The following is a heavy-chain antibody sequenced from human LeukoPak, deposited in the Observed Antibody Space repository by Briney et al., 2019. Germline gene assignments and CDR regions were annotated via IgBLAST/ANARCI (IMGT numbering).Heavy chain of an antibody. CDR3: ARSSVGARRRIDY. V-gene: IGHV1-8*01. CDR2: MNPNSGNT. CDR1: GYTFTSYD. D-gene: IGHD1-26*01. Sequence: GASVKVSCKASGYTFTSYDINWVRQATGRGLEWMGWMNPNSGNTGYAQKFQGRVTMTRSTSINTAYMELNSLTSEDTAVYYCARSSVGARRRIDYWGQGTLVTVSS. J-gene: IGHJ4*02.